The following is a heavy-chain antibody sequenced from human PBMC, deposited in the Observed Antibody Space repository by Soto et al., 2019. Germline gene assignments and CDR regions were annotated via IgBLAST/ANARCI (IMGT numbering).Heavy chain of an antibody. V-gene: IGHV3-23*01. J-gene: IGHJ6*02. CDR2: IRGSADRT. D-gene: IGHD2-8*01. CDR1: GFSFSSFA. CDR3: AKKWCAMIYAISVYGMDV. Sequence: EVQLLESGGGFIHPGGSLRLSCAASGFSFSSFAMNWVRQAPGKGLEWVSIIRGSADRTFYADSVNGRFTISRDNSKSTLYLQINCLRAEDTAVDYCAKKWCAMIYAISVYGMDVWGQGTTVTVSS.